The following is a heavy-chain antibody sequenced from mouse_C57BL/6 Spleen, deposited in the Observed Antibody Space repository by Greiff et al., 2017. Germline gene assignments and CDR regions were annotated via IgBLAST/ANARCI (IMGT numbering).Heavy chain of an antibody. CDR3: AREAYDYDAY. V-gene: IGHV1-61*01. CDR1: GYTFTSYW. D-gene: IGHD2-4*01. Sequence: QVQLQQPGAELVRPGSSVKLSCKASGYTFTSYWMAWVKQRPGQGLEWIGNLYPSDSETHYNQKFKDKATLTVDKSSSTAYMQLSSLTSEDSAVYYCAREAYDYDAYWGQGTLVTVSA. J-gene: IGHJ3*01. CDR2: LYPSDSET.